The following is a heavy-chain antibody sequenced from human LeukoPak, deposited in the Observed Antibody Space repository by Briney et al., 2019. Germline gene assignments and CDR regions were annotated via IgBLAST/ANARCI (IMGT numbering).Heavy chain of an antibody. D-gene: IGHD3-22*01. V-gene: IGHV3-23*01. Sequence: PGGSLRLSCAASGFTFSSYAMSWVRQAPGKGLEWVSAISGSGGSTYYADSVKGRFTISRDNSKNTLYLQMNSLRAEDTAVYYCARATRGYYYDSSDGMDVWGQGTTVTVSS. CDR2: ISGSGGST. CDR1: GFTFSSYA. CDR3: ARATRGYYYDSSDGMDV. J-gene: IGHJ6*02.